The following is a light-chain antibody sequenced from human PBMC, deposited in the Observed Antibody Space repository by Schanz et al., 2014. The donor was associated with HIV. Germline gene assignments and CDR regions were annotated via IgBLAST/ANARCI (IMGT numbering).Light chain of an antibody. Sequence: QSDLTQPPSASGSPGQSVTISCTGTSSDVGSYNFLSWYQQHPGKAPKLMIYDVTNRPSGVSNRFSGSKSGNTASLTISGLQAEDEADYYCSSYTSSRSVVFGGGTKLTVL. V-gene: IGLV2-14*03. CDR1: SSDVGSYNF. CDR2: DVT. CDR3: SSYTSSRSVV. J-gene: IGLJ2*01.